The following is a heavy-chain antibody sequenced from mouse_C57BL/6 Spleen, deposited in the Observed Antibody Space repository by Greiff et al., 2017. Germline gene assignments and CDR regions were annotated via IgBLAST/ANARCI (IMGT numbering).Heavy chain of an antibody. J-gene: IGHJ4*01. V-gene: IGHV1-64*01. CDR1: GYTFTSYW. CDR2: SHPNSGST. CDR3: ARAPTGYYAMDY. D-gene: IGHD2-10*01. Sequence: VQLQQPGAELVKPGASVKLSCKASGYTFTSYWMHWVKQRPGQGLEWIRMSHPNSGSTNYNEKFKSKATLTVDKSSSTAYMQLSSLTSEDSAVYYCARAPTGYYAMDYWGQGTSVTDSS.